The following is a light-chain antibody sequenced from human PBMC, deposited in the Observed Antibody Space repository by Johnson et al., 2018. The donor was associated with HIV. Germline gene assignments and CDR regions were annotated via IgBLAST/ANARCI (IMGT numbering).Light chain of an antibody. Sequence: QSVLTQPPSVSAAPGQKVTVSCSGSSSNIGTNYVSWYQHLPGTAPKLLIYENNKRPSGIPDRFSGSKSGTSATLGITGLQTGDEADYYCGTWDTSLSAGGVFGTGTKVTVL. CDR1: SSNIGTNY. CDR2: ENN. J-gene: IGLJ1*01. CDR3: GTWDTSLSAGGV. V-gene: IGLV1-51*02.